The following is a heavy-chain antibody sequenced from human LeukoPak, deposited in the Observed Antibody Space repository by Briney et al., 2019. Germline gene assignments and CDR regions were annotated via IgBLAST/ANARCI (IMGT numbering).Heavy chain of an antibody. Sequence: HPGGSLRLSCAASGFTFSKFDMHWVRQAPGKGLEYVSSFTSNGARTFYANSVKGRFTISRDNSKNTLYLQMNSLRAEDTAVYYCAKEGPVRYFDWLLRTYYYYGMDVWGQGTTVTVSS. D-gene: IGHD3-9*01. CDR1: GFTFSKFD. J-gene: IGHJ6*02. V-gene: IGHV3-64*01. CDR3: AKEGPVRYFDWLLRTYYYYGMDV. CDR2: FTSNGART.